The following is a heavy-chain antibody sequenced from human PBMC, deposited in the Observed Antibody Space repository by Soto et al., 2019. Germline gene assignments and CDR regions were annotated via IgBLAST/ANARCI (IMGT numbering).Heavy chain of an antibody. J-gene: IGHJ4*02. CDR2: FNPNTGAT. Sequence: QVQLVQSGAEMKKPGASVKVSCKASGYTLTVSYIHWMRQAPGQGFEWLGWFNPNTGATHYAQKFQGRVTMTRDTSISTAYVELSRLRSDDTAVYYCAKEHRFCSGGSCAIDFWGQGTLVTVSS. CDR3: AKEHRFCSGGSCAIDF. V-gene: IGHV1-2*02. D-gene: IGHD2-15*01. CDR1: GYTLTVSY.